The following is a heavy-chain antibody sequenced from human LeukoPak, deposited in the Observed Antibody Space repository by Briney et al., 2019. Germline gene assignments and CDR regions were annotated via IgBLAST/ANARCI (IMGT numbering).Heavy chain of an antibody. CDR1: GITLSNYG. J-gene: IGHJ4*02. D-gene: IGHD1-26*01. CDR2: IDKHGSGK. Sequence: GGSLRLSCAVSGITLSNYGMSWVRQVPGKGLEWVANIDKHGSGKYYVDSVRGRFAISRDYASNSVFLQMDSLRAEDTSVYYCARDAGWGYYDLWGQGTPVTVSS. V-gene: IGHV3-7*01. CDR3: ARDAGWGYYDL.